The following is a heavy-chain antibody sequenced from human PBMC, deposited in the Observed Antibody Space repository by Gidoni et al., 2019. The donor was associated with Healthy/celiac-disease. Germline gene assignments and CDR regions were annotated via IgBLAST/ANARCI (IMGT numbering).Heavy chain of an antibody. V-gene: IGHV1-69*01. CDR2: IIPIFGTA. CDR1: GGTFSSYA. J-gene: IGHJ5*02. Sequence: QVQLVQSGAEVKKPGSSVKVSCKASGGTFSSYAISWVRQAPGQGLEWMGGIIPIFGTANYAQKFQGRVTITADESTSTAYMELSSLRSEDTAVYYCARGGLGYCTNGVCQNWFDTWGQGTLVTVSS. CDR3: ARGGLGYCTNGVCQNWFDT. D-gene: IGHD2-8*01.